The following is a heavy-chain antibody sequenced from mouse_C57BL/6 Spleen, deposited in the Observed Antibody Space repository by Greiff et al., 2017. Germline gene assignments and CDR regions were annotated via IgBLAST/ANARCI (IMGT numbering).Heavy chain of an antibody. CDR1: GYTFTSYG. CDR2: IYPRSGNT. D-gene: IGHD2-3*01. CDR3: ARDGFDGYYVGAY. J-gene: IGHJ3*01. Sequence: QVHVKQSGAELARPGASVKLSCKASGYTFTSYGISWVKQRTGQGLEWIGEIYPRSGNTYYNEKFKGKATLTADKSSSTAYMELRSLTSEDSAVYFCARDGFDGYYVGAYWGQGTLVTVSA. V-gene: IGHV1-81*01.